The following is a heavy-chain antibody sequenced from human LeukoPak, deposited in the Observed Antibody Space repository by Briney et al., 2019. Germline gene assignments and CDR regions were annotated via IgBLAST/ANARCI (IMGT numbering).Heavy chain of an antibody. CDR3: AKDPNGDYVGAFDS. CDR2: ISGRGGRS. D-gene: IGHD4-17*01. J-gene: IGHJ3*01. V-gene: IGHV3-23*01. Sequence: GGPLRLPCTASGLPFSNYAMTWVPQAPGKGLVWISSISGRGGRSYTASVKGRLTVYRDNSKNTLYLQMKSLRVGDTALYYCAKDPNGDYVGAFDSWGQGTMVTVSS. CDR1: GLPFSNYA.